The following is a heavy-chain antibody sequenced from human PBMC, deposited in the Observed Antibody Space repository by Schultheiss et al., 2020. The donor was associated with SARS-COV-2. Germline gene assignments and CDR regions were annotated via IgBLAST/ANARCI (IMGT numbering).Heavy chain of an antibody. D-gene: IGHD1-26*01. J-gene: IGHJ4*02. V-gene: IGHV4-59*08. CDR1: GGSISSYY. CDR2: IYYSGST. Sequence: SETLSLTCTVSGGSISSYYWSWIRQPPGKGLEWIGYIYYSGSTNYNPSLKSRVTISVDTSKNQFSLKLSSVTAADTAVYYCAGGLEWELLNYWGQGTLVTVSS. CDR3: AGGLEWELLNY.